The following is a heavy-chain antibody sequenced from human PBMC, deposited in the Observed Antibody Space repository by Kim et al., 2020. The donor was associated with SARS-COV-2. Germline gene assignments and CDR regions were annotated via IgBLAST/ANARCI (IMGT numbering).Heavy chain of an antibody. Sequence: VKGRFTISRDNAKNTLYLQMNSLRHEDTAVYYCARAGDYDISGYYGFFHHWGQGVLVTVSS. D-gene: IGHD3-22*01. V-gene: IGHV3-74*01. J-gene: IGHJ1*01. CDR3: ARAGDYDISGYYGFFHH.